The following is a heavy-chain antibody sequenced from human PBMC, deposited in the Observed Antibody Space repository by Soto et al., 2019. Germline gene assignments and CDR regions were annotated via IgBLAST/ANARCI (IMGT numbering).Heavy chain of an antibody. J-gene: IGHJ4*02. Sequence: KPSETLSLTCTVSGGSISSYYWSWIRQPPGKGLEWIGYIYYSGSTNYNPSLKSRVTISVDTSKNQFSLKLSSVTAADTAVYYCARGFGELYYFDYWGQGTLVTVSS. CDR2: IYYSGST. CDR1: GGSISSYY. V-gene: IGHV4-59*01. D-gene: IGHD3-10*01. CDR3: ARGFGELYYFDY.